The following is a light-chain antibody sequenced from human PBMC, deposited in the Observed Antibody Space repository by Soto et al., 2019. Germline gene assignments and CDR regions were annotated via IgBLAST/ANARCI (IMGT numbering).Light chain of an antibody. CDR3: GSYTSSSTWV. J-gene: IGLJ2*01. CDR1: SSDVGGYNY. CDR2: DVS. Sequence: QSALTQPASVSGSPGQSITISCTGTSSDVGGYNYVSWYQQHPGKAPKLMMYDVSNRPSGVSNRFSGSKSGNTASLTISGLQAEDEADYYCGSYTSSSTWVFGGGTKLTVL. V-gene: IGLV2-14*01.